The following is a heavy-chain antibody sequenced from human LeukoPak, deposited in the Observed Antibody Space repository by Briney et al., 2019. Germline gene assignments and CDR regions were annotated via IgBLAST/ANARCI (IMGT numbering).Heavy chain of an antibody. CDR1: GFPFSSYD. CDR3: IRIRTGEHQYGMDV. CDR2: IDSVGNT. V-gene: IGHV3-13*01. D-gene: IGHD7-27*01. Sequence: GGSLRLSCAASGFPFSSYDMHWVRQATGKDLDWVSAIDSVGNTYYSGSVKGRFTITRENAKNSLYLQMNSLRDGDTALYYCIRIRTGEHQYGMDVWGQGTTVTVSS. J-gene: IGHJ6*02.